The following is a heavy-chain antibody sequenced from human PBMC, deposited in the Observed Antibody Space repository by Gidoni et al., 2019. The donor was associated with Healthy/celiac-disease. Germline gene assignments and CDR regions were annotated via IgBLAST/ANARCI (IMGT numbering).Heavy chain of an antibody. J-gene: IGHJ4*02. CDR3: ARVNSGSYYGAFDY. CDR2: IWYDGSNK. CDR1: GVTCRSYA. Sequence: QVQLVEAGGVVVRRGRSMRLSCAASGVTCRSYARPWVRQAPGQGLGGVGVIWYDGSNKYYADSVKGRFTISRDNSKNTLYLQMNSLRAEDTAVYYCARVNSGSYYGAFDYWGQGTLVTVSS. V-gene: IGHV3-33*01. D-gene: IGHD1-26*01.